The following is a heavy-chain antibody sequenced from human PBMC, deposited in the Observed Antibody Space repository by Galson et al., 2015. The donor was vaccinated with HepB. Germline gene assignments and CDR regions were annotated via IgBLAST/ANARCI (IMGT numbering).Heavy chain of an antibody. D-gene: IGHD3-3*01. CDR2: IYTSGST. Sequence: ETLSLTCTVSGGSISSYYWSWIRQPAGKGLEWIGRIYTSGSTNYNPSLKSRVTMSVDTSKNQFSLKLSSVTAADTAVYYCARGLYDFWSGYSITGYMDVWGKGTTVTVSS. CDR1: GGSISSYY. CDR3: ARGLYDFWSGYSITGYMDV. J-gene: IGHJ6*03. V-gene: IGHV4-4*07.